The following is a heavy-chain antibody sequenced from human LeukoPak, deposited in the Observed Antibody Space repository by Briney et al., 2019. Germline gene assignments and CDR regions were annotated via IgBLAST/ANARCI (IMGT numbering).Heavy chain of an antibody. CDR2: INTDGTVT. Sequence: GSLRLSCAASGFTFSKYWMLWVRQAPGEGLESVSRINTDGTVTTYADSVEGRFTVSRDNADNTMFLQMNSVRDEDTAVYYCATKQWLAPPPDSWGQGTPVTVSS. D-gene: IGHD6-19*01. CDR1: GFTFSKYW. CDR3: ATKQWLAPPPDS. J-gene: IGHJ4*02. V-gene: IGHV3-74*01.